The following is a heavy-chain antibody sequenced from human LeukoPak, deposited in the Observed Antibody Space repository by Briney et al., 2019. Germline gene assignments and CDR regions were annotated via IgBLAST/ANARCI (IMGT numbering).Heavy chain of an antibody. J-gene: IGHJ6*02. CDR3: ARDLGPDCSSTRCYALDV. V-gene: IGHV4-4*07. CDR2: IYTSGIT. D-gene: IGHD2-2*01. Sequence: SETLSLTCTVSGGSISSYLWSWIREPAGKGLEWVGRIYTSGITNYNPSLKRRVTMSEDTSKNQFSLKLSSVTAADTAVYYCARDLGPDCSSTRCYALDVWGQGTTVTVSS. CDR1: GGSISSYL.